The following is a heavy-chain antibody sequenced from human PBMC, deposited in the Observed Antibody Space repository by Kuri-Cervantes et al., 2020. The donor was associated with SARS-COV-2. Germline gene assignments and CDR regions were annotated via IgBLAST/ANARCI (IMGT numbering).Heavy chain of an antibody. V-gene: IGHV1-2*02. CDR3: AREGGRYNWNFRVFG. CDR1: GYTFTGYY. Sequence: ASVKVSFKASGYTFTGYYMHWVRQAPGQGLEWMGWINPNSGGTNYAQKFQGRVTMTRDTSISTAYMELGRRRSDDTAVYYCAREGGRYNWNFRVFGWGQGTVVTVSS. CDR2: INPNSGGT. D-gene: IGHD1-7*01. J-gene: IGHJ4*02.